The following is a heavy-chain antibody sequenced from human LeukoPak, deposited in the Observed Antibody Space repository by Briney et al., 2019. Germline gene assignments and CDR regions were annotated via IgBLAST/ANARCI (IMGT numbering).Heavy chain of an antibody. CDR2: INPNSGGT. D-gene: IGHD2-2*01. J-gene: IGHJ3*02. V-gene: IGHV1-2*02. CDR1: GYTFTTYA. Sequence: ASVKVSCKASGYTFTTYAMNWVRQAPGQGLEWMGWINPNSGGTNYAQKFQGRVTMTRDTSISTAYMELSRLRSDDTAVYYCASPTLYAYDAFDIWGQGTMVTVSS. CDR3: ASPTLYAYDAFDI.